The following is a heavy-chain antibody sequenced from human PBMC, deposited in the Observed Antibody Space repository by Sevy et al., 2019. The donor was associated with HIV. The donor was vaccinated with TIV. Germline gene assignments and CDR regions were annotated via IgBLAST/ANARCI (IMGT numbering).Heavy chain of an antibody. CDR3: ARSWEQQLHDAFDI. J-gene: IGHJ3*02. V-gene: IGHV3-21*01. Sequence: GGSLRLSCAASGFTFSTYYMNWVRQAPGKGLEWVSSITFSSNYIYYADSVKGRFTISRDNAKNSLYLQMNSLRAEDTAVYYCARSWEQQLHDAFDIWGQGTMVTVSS. D-gene: IGHD6-13*01. CDR2: ITFSSNYI. CDR1: GFTFSTYY.